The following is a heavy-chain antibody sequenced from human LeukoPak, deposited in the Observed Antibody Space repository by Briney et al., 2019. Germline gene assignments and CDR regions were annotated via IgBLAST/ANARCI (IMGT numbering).Heavy chain of an antibody. D-gene: IGHD3-10*01. V-gene: IGHV7-4-1*02. CDR3: ARKGRGTFYLDS. CDR2: INTKTGQP. Sequence: ASVKVSCKGSGYTFTDYGIKWVRQAPGQGLEWMGWINTKTGQPTYAQDFTGRFVFSLDTSIRTVYLQINSLKADDTAVYYCARKGRGTFYLDSWGQGTLVTVSS. J-gene: IGHJ4*02. CDR1: GYTFTDYG.